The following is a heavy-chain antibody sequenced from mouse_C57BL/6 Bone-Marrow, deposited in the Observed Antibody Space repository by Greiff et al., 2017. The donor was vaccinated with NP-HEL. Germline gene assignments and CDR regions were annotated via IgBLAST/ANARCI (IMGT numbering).Heavy chain of an antibody. CDR3: ARLLGPYYFDY. J-gene: IGHJ2*01. D-gene: IGHD4-1*01. CDR1: GFTFSSYA. Sequence: EVKLLESGGGLVKPGGSLKLSCAASGFTFSSYAMSWVRQTPEKRLEWVATISDGGSYTYYPDNVKGRFTISRDNAKNNLYLQMSHLKSEDTAMYYCARLLGPYYFDYWGQGTTLTVSS. CDR2: ISDGGSYT. V-gene: IGHV5-4*03.